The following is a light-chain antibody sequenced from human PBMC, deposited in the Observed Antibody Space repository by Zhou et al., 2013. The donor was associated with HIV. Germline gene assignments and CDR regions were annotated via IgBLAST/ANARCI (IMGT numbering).Light chain of an antibody. V-gene: IGKV1-NL1*01. CDR1: QGIGNS. Sequence: DIEVTQSPSSLSASIGDRVSFSCRASQGIGNSLAWFQQKPGQAPNLLLYEASRLESGVPSRFSGRRSGTDYTLTINSLQPEDFATYFCLQTTSFPYTFGPGTNLEFK. CDR3: LQTTSFPYT. J-gene: IGKJ2*01. CDR2: EAS.